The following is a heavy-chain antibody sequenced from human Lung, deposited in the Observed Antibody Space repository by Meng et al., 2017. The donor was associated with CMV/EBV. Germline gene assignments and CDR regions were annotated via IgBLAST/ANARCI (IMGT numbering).Heavy chain of an antibody. J-gene: IGHJ4*02. CDR3: ARGEWQQLVEYFFDY. V-gene: IGHV3-7*01. CDR1: GFTFSSYW. CDR2: IKQDGSEI. D-gene: IGHD6-13*01. Sequence: GEXXTISCAASGFTFSSYWMSWVRQAPGKGLEWVANIKQDGSEIYFVDSVKGRFTISRDNAKNSLYLQMNSLRAEDTAVYYCARGEWQQLVEYFFDYWGKGTXVTVSS.